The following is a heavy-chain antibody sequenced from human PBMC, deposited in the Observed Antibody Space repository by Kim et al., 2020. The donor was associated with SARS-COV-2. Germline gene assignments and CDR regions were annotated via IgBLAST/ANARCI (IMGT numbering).Heavy chain of an antibody. Sequence: NYNPSLKRRVTMSGDTSKNLFSLKLSSVTAADTAVYYCARGQLWSFIVDYWGQGTLVTVSS. V-gene: IGHV4-4*07. J-gene: IGHJ4*02. CDR3: ARGQLWSFIVDY. D-gene: IGHD5-18*01.